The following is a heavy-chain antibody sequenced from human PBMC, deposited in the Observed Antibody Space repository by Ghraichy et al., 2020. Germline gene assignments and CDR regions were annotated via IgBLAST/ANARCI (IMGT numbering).Heavy chain of an antibody. CDR1: GGSISSYY. Sequence: GGSISSYYWSWIRQPPGKGLEWIGFIFYSGSTTYNPSLKSRVTISVDTSKNQFSLKLTSLTAADTAFYYCAREKFTGNYRTSGMPLYGMDVWGPGTTVTVSS. D-gene: IGHD3-10*01. J-gene: IGHJ6*02. V-gene: IGHV4-59*01. CDR2: IFYSGST. CDR3: AREKFTGNYRTSGMPLYGMDV.